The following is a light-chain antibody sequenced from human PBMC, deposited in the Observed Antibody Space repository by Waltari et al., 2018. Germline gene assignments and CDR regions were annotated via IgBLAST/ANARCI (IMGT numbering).Light chain of an antibody. CDR2: GAS. J-gene: IGKJ2*01. CDR1: QSVSSN. Sequence: EIVMTQSPATLSVSPGERATLSCRASQSVSSNLAWYQQKPGQAPRLLIYGASTRATGIPVRFSGSGSGTEFTLTISSLQSEDFAVYSCQQYNNWPPYTFGQGTKLEIK. CDR3: QQYNNWPPYT. V-gene: IGKV3-15*01.